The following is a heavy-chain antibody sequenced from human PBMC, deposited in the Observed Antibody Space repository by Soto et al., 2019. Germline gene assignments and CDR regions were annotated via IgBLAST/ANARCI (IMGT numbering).Heavy chain of an antibody. CDR1: GFIFSTYA. CDR3: AHPRGYGIFDAVDI. Sequence: PWGSLRLSCAASGFIFSTYAMNWVRQAPWKGLEWVSAISSSGDSTYYAESVRGRFTISRDNSINTLYLQMSSLRTEDTAVYYCAHPRGYGIFDAVDIWGQGTMVTVSS. D-gene: IGHD4-17*01. CDR2: ISSSGDST. V-gene: IGHV3-23*01. J-gene: IGHJ3*02.